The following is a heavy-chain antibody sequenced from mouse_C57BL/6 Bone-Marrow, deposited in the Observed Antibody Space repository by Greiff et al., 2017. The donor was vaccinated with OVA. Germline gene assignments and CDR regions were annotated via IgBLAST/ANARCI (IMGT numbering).Heavy chain of an antibody. Sequence: EVHLVESGGGLVQPGGSLKLSCAASGFTFSDYGMAWVRQAPRKGPEWVAFISNLAYSIYYAATVTGRFTISRENAKNTLYLEMSSLRSEDTAMYYGARAHYGSSYPEVDVWGTGTTVTVSS. CDR2: ISNLAYSI. D-gene: IGHD1-1*01. J-gene: IGHJ1*03. CDR3: ARAHYGSSYPEVDV. V-gene: IGHV5-15*01. CDR1: GFTFSDYG.